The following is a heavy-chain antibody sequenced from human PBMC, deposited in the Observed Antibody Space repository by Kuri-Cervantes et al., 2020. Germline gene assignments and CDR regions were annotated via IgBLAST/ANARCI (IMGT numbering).Heavy chain of an antibody. J-gene: IGHJ6*02. V-gene: IGHV3-23*01. D-gene: IGHD3-9*01. Sequence: GGSLRLSCAASGFTFSGYAMSWVRQAPGKGLEWVSAISGSGGSTYYADSVKGRFTISRDNSKNTLYLQMNSLRAEDTAVYYCARDSEYFDWLLPAGYYYGMDVWGQGTTVTVSS. CDR3: ARDSEYFDWLLPAGYYYGMDV. CDR2: ISGSGGST. CDR1: GFTFSGYA.